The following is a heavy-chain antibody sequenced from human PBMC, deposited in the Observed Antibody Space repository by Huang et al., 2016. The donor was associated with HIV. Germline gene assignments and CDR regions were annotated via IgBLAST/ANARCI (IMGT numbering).Heavy chain of an antibody. D-gene: IGHD2-15*01. CDR3: ARGLILGYCSGGSCPVRVHYYYMDV. V-gene: IGHV1-8*03. Sequence: QVQLVQSGAEVKKPGASVKVSCKASGYTFTSYDINWVRHATGQGLEWMGWMKPNRGNTGDAQKFQGRVTITRNTSITTAYMELSSLRSEDTAVYYCARGLILGYCSGGSCPVRVHYYYMDVWGKGTTVTVSS. CDR2: MKPNRGNT. CDR1: GYTFTSYD. J-gene: IGHJ6*03.